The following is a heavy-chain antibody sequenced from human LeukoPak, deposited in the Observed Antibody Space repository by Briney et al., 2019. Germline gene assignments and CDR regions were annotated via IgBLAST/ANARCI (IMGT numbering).Heavy chain of an antibody. Sequence: PSETLSLTCTVSGGSISSCGYYWSWIRQHPGKGLEWIGYIYYSGSTYYNPSLKSRVTISVDTSKNQFSLKLSSVTAADTAVYYCARGDTMVRGGAADVWGQGTTVTVSS. CDR1: GGSISSCGYY. V-gene: IGHV4-31*03. CDR3: ARGDTMVRGGAADV. D-gene: IGHD3-10*01. CDR2: IYYSGST. J-gene: IGHJ6*02.